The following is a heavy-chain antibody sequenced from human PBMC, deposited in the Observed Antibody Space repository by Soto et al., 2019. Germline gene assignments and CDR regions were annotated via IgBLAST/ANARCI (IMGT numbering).Heavy chain of an antibody. Sequence: SETLSLTCTVSGGSISSYYWGWIRQPPGKGLEWIGSIYHSGSTYYNPSLKSRVTISVDTSKNQFSLKLSSVTAADTAVYYCARVPITYFDYWGQGTLVTVSS. V-gene: IGHV4-38-2*02. J-gene: IGHJ4*02. D-gene: IGHD3-10*01. CDR2: IYHSGST. CDR1: GGSISSYY. CDR3: ARVPITYFDY.